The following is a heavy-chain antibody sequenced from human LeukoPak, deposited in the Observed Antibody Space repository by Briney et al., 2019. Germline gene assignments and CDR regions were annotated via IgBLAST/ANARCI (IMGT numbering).Heavy chain of an antibody. CDR1: GYTFTSYA. D-gene: IGHD6-13*01. Sequence: HRASVTVSCTASGYTFTSYAMNWVRQAPGQGLEWMGWINTNTGNPTYAQGFTGRFVFSLDTSVSTAYPQISSLKAEDTAVYYCARTAAGTPTTYDYWGQGTLVTVSS. V-gene: IGHV7-4-1*02. CDR2: INTNTGNP. J-gene: IGHJ4*02. CDR3: ARTAAGTPTTYDY.